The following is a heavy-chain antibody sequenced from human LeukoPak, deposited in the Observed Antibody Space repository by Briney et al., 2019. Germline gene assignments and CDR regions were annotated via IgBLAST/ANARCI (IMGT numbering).Heavy chain of an antibody. J-gene: IGHJ4*02. Sequence: GGSLRLSCAASGFTFDDYAMHWVRQAPGKGLEWVSGISWNSGSIGYADSVKGRFTISRDNAKNSLYLQMNSLRAEDMALYYCAKASSSRFGHYDSSGWPPQFDYWGQGTLVTVSS. CDR3: AKASSSRFGHYDSSGWPPQFDY. V-gene: IGHV3-9*03. CDR1: GFTFDDYA. CDR2: ISWNSGSI. D-gene: IGHD3-22*01.